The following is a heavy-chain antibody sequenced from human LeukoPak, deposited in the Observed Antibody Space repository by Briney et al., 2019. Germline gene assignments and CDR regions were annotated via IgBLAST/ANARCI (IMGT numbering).Heavy chain of an antibody. Sequence: PSETLSLTCAVYGGSFSGYYWSWIRQPPGKGLEWIGEINHSGSTNYNPSLKSRVTISVDTSKNQFSLKLSSVTAAGTAVYYCARHLSWRLVDYWGQGTLVTVSS. V-gene: IGHV4-34*01. J-gene: IGHJ4*02. CDR2: INHSGST. CDR3: ARHLSWRLVDY. CDR1: GGSFSGYY. D-gene: IGHD3-3*01.